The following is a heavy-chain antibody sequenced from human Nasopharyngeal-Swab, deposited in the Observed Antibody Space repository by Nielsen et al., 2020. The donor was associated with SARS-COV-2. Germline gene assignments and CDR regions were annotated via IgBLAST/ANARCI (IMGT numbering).Heavy chain of an antibody. D-gene: IGHD6-13*01. CDR1: GFTVSSNY. CDR3: ARDEGSSWYFGPYYFDY. V-gene: IGHV4-4*07. J-gene: IGHJ4*02. CDR2: IYTSGST. Sequence: GSLRLSCAASGFTVSSNYMSWVRQAPGKGLEWIGRIYTSGSTNYNPSLKSRVTMSVDTSKNQFSLKLSSVTAADTAVYYCARDEGSSWYFGPYYFDYWGQGTLVTVSS.